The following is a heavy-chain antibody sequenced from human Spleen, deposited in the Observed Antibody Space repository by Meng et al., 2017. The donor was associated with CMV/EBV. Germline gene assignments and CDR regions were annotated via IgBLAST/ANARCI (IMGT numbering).Heavy chain of an antibody. V-gene: IGHV3-43D*03. CDR2: IGWDGSKT. CDR1: TFDDYA. CDR3: AKGYCSSTSCIEDDGLGV. J-gene: IGHJ3*01. Sequence: TFDDYAMHWVRQAPGKGLEWVSVIGWDGSKTYYADSVKGRVNISRDNNKNTLYLQMNSLRPEDTALYYCAKGYCSSTSCIEDDGLGVWGQGTMVTVSS. D-gene: IGHD2-2*01.